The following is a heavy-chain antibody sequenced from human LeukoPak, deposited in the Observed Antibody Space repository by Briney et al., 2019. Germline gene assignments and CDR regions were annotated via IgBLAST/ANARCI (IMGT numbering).Heavy chain of an antibody. CDR1: GGTFSSYA. CDR2: IIPIFGTA. CDR3: ARRLVPTYYDFWSGYSPDYFDY. J-gene: IGHJ4*02. D-gene: IGHD3-3*01. Sequence: GASVKVSCKASGGTFSSYAISWVRQAPGQGLEWMGGIIPIFGTANHAQKFQGRVTITADESTSTAYMELSSLRSEDTAVYYCARRLVPTYYDFWSGYSPDYFDYWGQGTLVTVSS. V-gene: IGHV1-69*13.